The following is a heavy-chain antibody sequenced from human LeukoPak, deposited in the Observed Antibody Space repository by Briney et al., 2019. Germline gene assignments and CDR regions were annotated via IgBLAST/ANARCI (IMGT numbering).Heavy chain of an antibody. CDR3: ARARHGYYYDSSGYNGDY. Sequence: ASVKVSCKASGYTFTSYDINWVRQATGQGLEWMGWINPNSGGTNYAQKFQGRVTMTRDTSISTAYMELSRLRSDDTAVYYCARARHGYYYDSSGYNGDYWGQGTLVTVSS. CDR1: GYTFTSYD. J-gene: IGHJ4*02. V-gene: IGHV1-2*02. CDR2: INPNSGGT. D-gene: IGHD3-22*01.